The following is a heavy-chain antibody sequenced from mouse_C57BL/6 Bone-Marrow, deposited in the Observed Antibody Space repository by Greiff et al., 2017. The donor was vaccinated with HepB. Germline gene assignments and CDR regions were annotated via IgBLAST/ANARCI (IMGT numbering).Heavy chain of an antibody. CDR3: ARYVDYYAMDY. J-gene: IGHJ4*01. CDR1: CYTFTSYW. CDR2: IDPSDSYT. V-gene: IGHV1-50*01. Sequence: QVQLQQPGAELVKPGASVKLSCKASCYTFTSYWMQWVKQRPGQGLEWIGEIDPSDSYTNYNQKFKGKATLTVDTSSSTAYMQLSSLTSEDSAVYYCARYVDYYAMDYWGQGTSVTVSS.